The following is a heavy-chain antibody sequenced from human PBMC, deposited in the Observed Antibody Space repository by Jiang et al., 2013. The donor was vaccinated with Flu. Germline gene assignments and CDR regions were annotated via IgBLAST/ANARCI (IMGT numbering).Heavy chain of an antibody. Sequence: SCAASGFTFSNYGIHWVRQAPGKGLEWVAFIQNDGSNKYYADSVRGRFTISRDNSKNTLYLQMNSLRAEDTAVYYCATYYYYDSGGDNYYFDYWGQGTLVTVSS. D-gene: IGHD3-22*01. J-gene: IGHJ4*02. CDR3: ATYYYYDSGGDNYYFDY. CDR1: GFTFSNYG. V-gene: IGHV3-30*02. CDR2: IQNDGSNK.